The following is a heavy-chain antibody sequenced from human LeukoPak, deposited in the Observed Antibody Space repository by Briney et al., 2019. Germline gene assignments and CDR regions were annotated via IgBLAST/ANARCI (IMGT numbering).Heavy chain of an antibody. CDR3: AKQLWFGELLYDKFDY. Sequence: GGSLRLSCAASGFTFSSYGMHWVRQAPGKGLEWVAVISYDGSNKYYADSVKGRFTISRDNSKNTLYLQMNGLRAEDTAVYYCAKQLWFGELLYDKFDYWGQGTLVTVSS. D-gene: IGHD3-10*01. CDR1: GFTFSSYG. V-gene: IGHV3-30*18. J-gene: IGHJ4*02. CDR2: ISYDGSNK.